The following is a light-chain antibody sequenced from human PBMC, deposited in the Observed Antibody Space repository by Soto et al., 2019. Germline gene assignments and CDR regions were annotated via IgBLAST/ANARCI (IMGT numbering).Light chain of an antibody. J-gene: IGKJ1*01. CDR2: AAS. Sequence: RMLQPPSPLSQSIGHPVTVTCRASQSISSNLTWYQQKPGKAPKLLIFAASTWQSGVPSRFSGSGSGTDFTLTISRLEPEDFATYYCQQSYSTPRTFGQGTKVDI. V-gene: IGKV1-39*01. CDR3: QQSYSTPRT. CDR1: QSISSN.